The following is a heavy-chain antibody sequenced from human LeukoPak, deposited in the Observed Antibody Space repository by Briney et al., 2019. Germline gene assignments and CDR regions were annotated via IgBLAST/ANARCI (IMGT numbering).Heavy chain of an antibody. CDR2: IYYSGST. V-gene: IGHV4-39*01. CDR1: GGSISSSSYY. CDR3: ARASGYYDSSGYHINYFDY. J-gene: IGHJ4*02. D-gene: IGHD3-22*01. Sequence: SETLSLTCTVSGGSISSSSYYWGWIRQPPGKGLEWIASIYYSGSTYYNPSLKSRVTISVDTSKNQFSLKLSSVTAADTAVYYCARASGYYDSSGYHINYFDYWGQGTLVTVSS.